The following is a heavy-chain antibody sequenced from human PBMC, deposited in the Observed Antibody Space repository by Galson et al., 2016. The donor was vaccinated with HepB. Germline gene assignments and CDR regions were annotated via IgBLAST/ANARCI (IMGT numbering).Heavy chain of an antibody. CDR2: IKQDGSEK. V-gene: IGHV3-7*03. D-gene: IGHD5-18*01. J-gene: IGHJ6*02. Sequence: SLRLSCAASGFTFSSYWMSWVRQAPGKGLEWVANIKQDGSEKYYVDSVKGRFTISRDNAKNSLYLQMNSLRAEDAAVYYCARDGPGGYRYGFYYYYGMDVWGQGTTVIVSS. CDR1: GFTFSSYW. CDR3: ARDGPGGYRYGFYYYYGMDV.